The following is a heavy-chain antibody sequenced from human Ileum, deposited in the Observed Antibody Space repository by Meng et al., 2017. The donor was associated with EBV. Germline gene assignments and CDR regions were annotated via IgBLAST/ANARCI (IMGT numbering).Heavy chain of an antibody. V-gene: IGHV4-4*02. Sequence: QLQGSGPGLLTPSGTLSLTCAVSGGSSSSSNWWSWVRQAPGKGLEWIGEIHHTESTNYNPSLKSRVTISVDKSKNQFSLKLSSVTAADTAVYYCARESYSDSSGYYSLDYWGQGSLVTVSS. D-gene: IGHD3-22*01. CDR1: GGSSSSSNW. CDR2: IHHTEST. CDR3: ARESYSDSSGYYSLDY. J-gene: IGHJ4*02.